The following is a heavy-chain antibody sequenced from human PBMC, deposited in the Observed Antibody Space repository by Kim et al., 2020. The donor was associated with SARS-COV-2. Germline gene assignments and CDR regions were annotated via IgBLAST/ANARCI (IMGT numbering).Heavy chain of an antibody. Sequence: GGSLRLSCAASGFTFSGYTMGWVRQALGKGLEWVSSIDTTGTYTYYADSVKGRFTISRDNAKNLLFLQMSSLRLQDTAVYYCATRYCTTTNCYAFDDWGQGTLVTVSS. V-gene: IGHV3-21*01. J-gene: IGHJ4*02. CDR2: IDTTGTYT. D-gene: IGHD2-2*01. CDR1: GFTFSGYT. CDR3: ATRYCTTTNCYAFDD.